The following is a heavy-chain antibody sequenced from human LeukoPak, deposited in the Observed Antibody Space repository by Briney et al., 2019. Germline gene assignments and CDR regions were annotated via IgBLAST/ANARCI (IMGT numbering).Heavy chain of an antibody. Sequence: GGSLRLSCAASGFTFSSCSMNWVRQAPGKGLEWVSYISSSSTIYYADSVKGRFTISRDNAKNSLYLQMNSLRDEDTAVYYCARDSGYNYYGMDVWGQGTTVTVSS. J-gene: IGHJ6*02. V-gene: IGHV3-48*02. D-gene: IGHD1-26*01. CDR3: ARDSGYNYYGMDV. CDR1: GFTFSSCS. CDR2: ISSSSTI.